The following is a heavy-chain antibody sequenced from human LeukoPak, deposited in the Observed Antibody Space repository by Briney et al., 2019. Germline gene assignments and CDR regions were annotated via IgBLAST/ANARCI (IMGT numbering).Heavy chain of an antibody. V-gene: IGHV3-30*02. CDR3: AKAIRSSSSGVVDY. J-gene: IGHJ4*02. Sequence: AGGSLRLSCAASGFTFSNYAMHWVRQAPGKGLEWVTFIRYDGSNKYYAESVKGRFTISRDNSKNTLYLQMSSLRAEDTAVYYCAKAIRSSSSGVVDYWGQGTLVTVSS. CDR2: IRYDGSNK. D-gene: IGHD6-6*01. CDR1: GFTFSNYA.